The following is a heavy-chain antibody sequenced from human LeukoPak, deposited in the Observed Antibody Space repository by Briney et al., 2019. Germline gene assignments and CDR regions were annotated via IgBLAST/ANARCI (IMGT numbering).Heavy chain of an antibody. CDR2: INLDGSTT. J-gene: IGHJ4*02. V-gene: IGHV3-74*01. D-gene: IGHD3-10*01. CDR1: GFTVSSNY. CDR3: VRGVADSYGQFDN. Sequence: GGSLRLSCAGSGFTVSSNYMNWVRQAPGKGLVWVSRINLDGSTTYYADSVKGRIAISRDNAKNTLYLQMNSLRAEDTAVYYCVRGVADSYGQFDNWGQGTLVTVSS.